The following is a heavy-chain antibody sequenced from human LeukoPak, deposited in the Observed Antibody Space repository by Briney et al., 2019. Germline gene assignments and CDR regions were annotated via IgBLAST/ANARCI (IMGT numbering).Heavy chain of an antibody. J-gene: IGHJ4*02. CDR1: GGSFSDYY. Sequence: SETLSLTCAVYGGSFSDYYWSWIRQSPGKGLEWIGEINHSGTTHYNPSLKSRVTISVDTSKNQFSLKLSSVTAADTAVYYCAKLWSADYWGQGTLVTVSS. V-gene: IGHV4-34*01. CDR2: INHSGTT. CDR3: AKLWSADY. D-gene: IGHD3-3*01.